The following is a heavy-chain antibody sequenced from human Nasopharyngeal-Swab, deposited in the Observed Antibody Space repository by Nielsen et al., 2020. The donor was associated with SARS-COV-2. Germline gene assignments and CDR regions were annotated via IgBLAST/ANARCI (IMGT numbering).Heavy chain of an antibody. J-gene: IGHJ6*02. V-gene: IGHV1-58*01. Sequence: SVKVSCKASGFTFTSSAVQWVRQARGQRLEWIGWIVVGSGNTNYAQKFQGRVTITADESTSTAYMELSSLRSEDTAVYYCARAPVLRYFDWSLYYYGMDVWGQGTTVTVSS. CDR2: IVVGSGNT. CDR3: ARAPVLRYFDWSLYYYGMDV. D-gene: IGHD3-9*01. CDR1: GFTFTSSA.